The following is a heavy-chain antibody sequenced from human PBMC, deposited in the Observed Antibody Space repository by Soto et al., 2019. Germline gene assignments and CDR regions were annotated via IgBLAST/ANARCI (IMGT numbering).Heavy chain of an antibody. J-gene: IGHJ6*02. V-gene: IGHV1-18*01. CDR1: GGTFSDYG. CDR3: GREGQQLAQEKYYQFNGMDV. Sequence: ASVKVSCKASGGTFSDYGLSWVRQAPGQPLEWMGWISGDNINSKYSQKFQGRLTMTTDTSTDTASMELRSLTSDDTAVYYCGREGQQLAQEKYYQFNGMDVWGQGTTVTVSS. CDR2: ISGDNINS. D-gene: IGHD6-13*01.